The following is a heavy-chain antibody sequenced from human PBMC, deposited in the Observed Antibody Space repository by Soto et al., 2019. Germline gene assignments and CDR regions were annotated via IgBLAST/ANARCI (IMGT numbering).Heavy chain of an antibody. CDR2: INAGNGNT. V-gene: IGHV1-3*01. Sequence: GASVKVSCKASGYTFTTYAMRWVRQAPGQRLEWMGWINAGNGNTKYSQKFQGRVTITRDTSASTAYMELSSLRSEDTAVYYCARETINYDFWSGPGGNWFDPWGQGTLVTVSS. CDR1: GYTFTTYA. CDR3: ARETINYDFWSGPGGNWFDP. J-gene: IGHJ5*02. D-gene: IGHD3-3*01.